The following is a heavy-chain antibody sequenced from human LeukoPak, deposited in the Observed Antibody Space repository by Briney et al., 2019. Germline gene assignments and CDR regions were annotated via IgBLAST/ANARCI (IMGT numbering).Heavy chain of an antibody. J-gene: IGHJ5*02. CDR2: INPNSGGT. D-gene: IGHD1-26*01. CDR3: ARVATDTKVGATLGYWFDP. V-gene: IGHV1-2*02. Sequence: GASVKVSCKASGYTFTAYYIHWVRQAPGQGLEWMGWINPNSGGTKYAQRFQGRVTMTRETCTSTAYMELSRLRSDDTAVYYCARVATDTKVGATLGYWFDPWGQGTLVIVSS. CDR1: GYTFTAYY.